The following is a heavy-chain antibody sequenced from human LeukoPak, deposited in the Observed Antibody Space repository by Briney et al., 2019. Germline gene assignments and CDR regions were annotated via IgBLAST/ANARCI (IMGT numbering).Heavy chain of an antibody. D-gene: IGHD4-17*01. CDR2: INTDVSST. V-gene: IGHV3-74*03. CDR1: GFTFSSHW. Sequence: PGGSLRLSCAASGFTFSSHWMHWVRQAPGKGLVWVSRINTDVSSTTYADSVKGRFTISRDNGKNTLYLQMNSLRADDTAVYYCVRGGTHYGDFDPSGQGTLVIVSS. CDR3: VRGGTHYGDFDP. J-gene: IGHJ5*02.